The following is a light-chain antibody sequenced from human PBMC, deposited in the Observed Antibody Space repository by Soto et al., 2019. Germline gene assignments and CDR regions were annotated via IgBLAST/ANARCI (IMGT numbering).Light chain of an antibody. CDR1: SSDVGSYNS. J-gene: IGLJ1*01. Sequence: QSALTQPPSVSGSPGQSVTISCTGTSSDVGSYNSVSWYQQSPGTVPKLMIYEFSNRPSGVPDRFSGSKSGNTASLTISGLQAEDEADYYCSSYTTSNTDVFGTGTKVTVL. V-gene: IGLV2-18*02. CDR2: EFS. CDR3: SSYTTSNTDV.